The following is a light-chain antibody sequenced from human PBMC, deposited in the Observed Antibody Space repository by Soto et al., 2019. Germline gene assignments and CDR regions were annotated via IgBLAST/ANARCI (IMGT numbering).Light chain of an antibody. J-gene: IGKJ1*01. Sequence: DIQITQSPSTLSGSVGDRVTLTCRASQTLRSWLAWYQQKPGKAPKLLIYIASTFKSRDLSRFIGSGSGTEFTLTISSLQPDDFRTCCRQHYRSYPEALGQGSKVGI. CDR3: QHYRSYPEA. CDR2: IAS. CDR1: QTLRSW. V-gene: IGKV1-5*03.